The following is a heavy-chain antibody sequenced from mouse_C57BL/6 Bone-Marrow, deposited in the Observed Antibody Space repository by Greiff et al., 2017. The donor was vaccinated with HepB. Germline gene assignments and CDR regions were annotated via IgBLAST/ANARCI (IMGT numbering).Heavy chain of an antibody. V-gene: IGHV1-4*01. D-gene: IGHD4-1*01. CDR2: INPSSGYT. Sequence: VQLKESGAELARPGASVKMSCKASGYTFTSYTMHWVKQRPGQGLEWIGYINPSSGYTKYNQKFKDKATLTADKSSSTAYMQLSSLTSEDSAVYYCARKRTGLDYWGQGTTLTVSS. CDR3: ARKRTGLDY. J-gene: IGHJ2*01. CDR1: GYTFTSYT.